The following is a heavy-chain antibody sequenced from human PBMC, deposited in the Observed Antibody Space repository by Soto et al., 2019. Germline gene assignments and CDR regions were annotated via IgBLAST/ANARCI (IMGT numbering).Heavy chain of an antibody. D-gene: IGHD6-13*01. CDR2: IYYSGST. Sequence: SETLSLTCTVSGGSISSGDYYWSWIRQPPGKGLEWIGYIYYSGSTYYNPSLKSRVTISVDTSKNQFSLKLSSGTAADTAVYYCASQVSSPYYYYGMDVWGQGTTVTVSS. CDR3: ASQVSSPYYYYGMDV. CDR1: GGSISSGDYY. J-gene: IGHJ6*02. V-gene: IGHV4-30-4*01.